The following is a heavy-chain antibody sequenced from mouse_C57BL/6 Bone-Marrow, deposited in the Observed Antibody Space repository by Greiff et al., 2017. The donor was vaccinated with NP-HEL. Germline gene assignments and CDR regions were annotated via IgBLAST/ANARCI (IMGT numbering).Heavy chain of an antibody. D-gene: IGHD2-3*01. CDR1: GYTFTSYW. CDR3: ARDGYYWYFDV. J-gene: IGHJ1*03. V-gene: IGHV1-59*01. Sequence: QVQLQQPGAELVRPGTSVKLSCKASGYTFTSYWMHWVKQRPGQGLEWIGVIDPSDSYTNYNQKFKGKATVTVDTSSSTAYMQLSSLTSEDSAVYYCARDGYYWYFDVWGTGTTVTVSS. CDR2: IDPSDSYT.